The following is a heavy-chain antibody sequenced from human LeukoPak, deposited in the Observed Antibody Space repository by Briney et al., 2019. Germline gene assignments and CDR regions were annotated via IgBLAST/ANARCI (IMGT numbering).Heavy chain of an antibody. Sequence: PSETLSLTCAVYGGSFSGYYWSWIRQPPGKGLEWIGEINHSGSTNYNPSLKNRVTISVDTSKSHFSLNLSSVTAANTAVYYCARVSGMAASGTFDYWGQGTLVTVSS. CDR3: ARVSGMAASGTFDY. V-gene: IGHV4-34*01. CDR1: GGSFSGYY. D-gene: IGHD6-13*01. CDR2: INHSGST. J-gene: IGHJ4*02.